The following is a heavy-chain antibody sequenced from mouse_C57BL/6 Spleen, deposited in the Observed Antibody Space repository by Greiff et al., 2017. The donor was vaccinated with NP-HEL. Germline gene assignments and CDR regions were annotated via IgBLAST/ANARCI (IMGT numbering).Heavy chain of an antibody. CDR1: GFSLSTFGMG. Sequence: QVTLKESGPGILQPSQTLSLTCSFSGFSLSTFGMGVGWIRQPSGQGLEWLAHIWWDDDMYYNPALKSRLTISKDTSKNQVFLKIANGDTADTATYYCARMGGYGRREIYIDYWGQGTTLTVSS. D-gene: IGHD1-1*02. CDR2: IWWDDDM. J-gene: IGHJ2*01. CDR3: ARMGGYGRREIYIDY. V-gene: IGHV8-8*01.